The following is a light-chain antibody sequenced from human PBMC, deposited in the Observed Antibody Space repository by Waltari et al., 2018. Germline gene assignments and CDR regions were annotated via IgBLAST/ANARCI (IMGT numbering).Light chain of an antibody. V-gene: IGLV2-23*01. CDR3: CSYAGSIDYV. CDR2: EGS. J-gene: IGLJ1*01. CDR1: RSDVGSYNL. Sequence: QSALTQPASVSGSPGQSITISCTGTRSDVGSYNLVSWYQQHPGKAPKLMIYEGSKRPAGVSNRVSGSKSGNTASLTISGLQAEDEADYYCCSYAGSIDYVFGTGTKVTVL.